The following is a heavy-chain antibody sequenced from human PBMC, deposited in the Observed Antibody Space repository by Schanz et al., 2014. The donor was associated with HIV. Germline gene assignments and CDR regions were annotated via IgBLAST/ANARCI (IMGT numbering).Heavy chain of an antibody. CDR1: GFFLDDYA. V-gene: IGHV3-9*01. J-gene: IGHJ4*02. Sequence: VQLVESGGGLVQPGRSLRLSCATSGFFLDDYAMHWVRQAPGKGLEWVSGISWNSGSKGYAESVKGRFTVSRDNSKNTNTLYLQMNSLRAEDTAVYFCARGRYAPNYYDSSAYPYYFDYWGQGTLVTVSS. CDR3: ARGRYAPNYYDSSAYPYYFDY. CDR2: ISWNSGSK. D-gene: IGHD3-22*01.